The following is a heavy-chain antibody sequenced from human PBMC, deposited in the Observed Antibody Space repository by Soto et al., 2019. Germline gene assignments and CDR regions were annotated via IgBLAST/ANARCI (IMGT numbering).Heavy chain of an antibody. J-gene: IGHJ6*02. CDR2: MNPNSGNT. V-gene: IGHV1-8*01. D-gene: IGHD3-3*01. CDR3: ARGGRTYYDVWSGYYNPPYYYCGMDV. Sequence: QVQLVQSGAEVKKPGASVKVSCKASGYTFTSYDINWVRQATGQGLEWMGWMNPNSGNTGYAQKFQGRVTMTRNTSISTAYMELSSLRSEDTAVDYCARGGRTYYDVWSGYYNPPYYYCGMDVWGQGTTVTVSS. CDR1: GYTFTSYD.